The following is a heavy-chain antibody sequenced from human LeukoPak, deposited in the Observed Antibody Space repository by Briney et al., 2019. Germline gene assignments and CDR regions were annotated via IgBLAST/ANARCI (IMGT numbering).Heavy chain of an antibody. V-gene: IGHV3-53*01. CDR1: GFTVSSNY. J-gene: IGHJ4*02. CDR2: IYSGGST. CDR3: ARDKIPYDSSGYPCDY. Sequence: GGSLRLSCAASGFTVSSNYMSWVRQAPGKGLEWVSVIYSGGSTYYADSVKGRFTISRDNSKNTLSLQMNSLRVEDTAVYYCARDKIPYDSSGYPCDYWGQGTLVTVSS. D-gene: IGHD3-22*01.